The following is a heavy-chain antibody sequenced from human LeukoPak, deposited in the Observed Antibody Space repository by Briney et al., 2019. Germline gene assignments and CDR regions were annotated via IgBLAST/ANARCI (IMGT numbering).Heavy chain of an antibody. CDR1: GGSISSYY. Sequence: PSETLSLTCTVSGGSISSYYWSWSRHPPGKGLEWIWYIYYSGSTTCNPSLKSRVTLSVDTCNNHITLQLSPMTAPDPAASYCAGRRGKLWFSYWGQGTLVTASS. V-gene: IGHV4-59*01. J-gene: IGHJ4*02. CDR3: AGRRGKLWFSY. D-gene: IGHD5-18*01. CDR2: IYYSGST.